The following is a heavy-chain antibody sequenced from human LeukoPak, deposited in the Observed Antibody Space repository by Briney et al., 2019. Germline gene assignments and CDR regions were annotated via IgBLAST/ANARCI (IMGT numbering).Heavy chain of an antibody. D-gene: IGHD6-13*01. Sequence: GGSLRLSCAASGFTFSSYSMNWVRQAPGKGLEWVSSISSSSYIYYADSVKGRFTISRDNAKNSLYLQMNSLRAEDTAVYYCATKPVAAAGLYYFDYWGQGTLVTVSS. J-gene: IGHJ4*02. CDR1: GFTFSSYS. V-gene: IGHV3-21*01. CDR2: ISSSSYI. CDR3: ATKPVAAAGLYYFDY.